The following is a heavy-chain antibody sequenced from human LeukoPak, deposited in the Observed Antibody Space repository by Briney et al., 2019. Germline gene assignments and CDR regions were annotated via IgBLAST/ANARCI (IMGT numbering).Heavy chain of an antibody. CDR3: ARAPSARSLDYLQH. J-gene: IGHJ1*01. CDR1: GFTFSNYA. CDR2: ISSDGISK. V-gene: IGHV3-64*01. Sequence: GGSLRLSCVASGFTFSNYAMFWVRQAPGKGPEYVSAISSDGISKYYANSVEGRLTISRDNSKNTLYLQMGSLGVDDMAIYYCARAPSARSLDYLQHGGQGTLVTVSS.